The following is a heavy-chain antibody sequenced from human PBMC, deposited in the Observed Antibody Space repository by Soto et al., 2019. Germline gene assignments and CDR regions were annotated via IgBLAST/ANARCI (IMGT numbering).Heavy chain of an antibody. V-gene: IGHV4-39*01. CDR2: IYYSGST. D-gene: IGHD3-22*01. J-gene: IGHJ4*02. Sequence: SETLSLTCTVSGGSISSSIYYWGWIRQPPGKGLEWIGSIYYSGSTYYNPSLKSRVTISVDTSKNQFSLKLSSVTAADTAVYYCARSQDTYYYDSSGSTSLYYFDYWGQGTLVTVSS. CDR1: GGSISSSIYY. CDR3: ARSQDTYYYDSSGSTSLYYFDY.